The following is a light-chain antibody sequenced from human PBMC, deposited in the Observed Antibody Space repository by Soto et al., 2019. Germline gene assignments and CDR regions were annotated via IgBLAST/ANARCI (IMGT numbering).Light chain of an antibody. CDR3: SSYTSGSSHYV. CDR2: GVT. J-gene: IGLJ1*01. V-gene: IGLV2-14*01. Sequence: SVLTHPASLSGSPGHSITISCTGTSSDVGAYYSVSWYQHHPGKAPKLIIYGVTNRPSGVSNRFSGSKSGNTASLTISGLQAEDEADYHCSSYTSGSSHYVFGTGTKVTVL. CDR1: SSDVGAYYS.